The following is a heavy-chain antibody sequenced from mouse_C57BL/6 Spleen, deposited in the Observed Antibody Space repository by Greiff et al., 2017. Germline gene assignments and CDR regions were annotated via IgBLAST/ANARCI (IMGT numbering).Heavy chain of an antibody. CDR2: IHPNSGST. CDR3: ASPHYYGSSYHAMDY. V-gene: IGHV1-64*01. Sequence: VQLQQSGAELVKPGASVKLSCKASGYTFTSYWMHWVKQRPGQGLEWIGMIHPNSGSTNYNEKFKSKATLTVDKSSSTAYMQLSSLTSEDSAVYYCASPHYYGSSYHAMDYWGQGTSVTVSS. J-gene: IGHJ4*01. CDR1: GYTFTSYW. D-gene: IGHD1-1*01.